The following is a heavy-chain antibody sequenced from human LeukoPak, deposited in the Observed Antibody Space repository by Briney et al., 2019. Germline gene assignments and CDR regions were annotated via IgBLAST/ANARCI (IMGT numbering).Heavy chain of an antibody. J-gene: IGHJ3*02. CDR1: EFTFSRYA. CDR3: AREAEAFDI. CDR2: ISYDASNK. Sequence: GGSLRLSCAASEFTFSRYAMHWVRQAPGKGLEWVAVISYDASNKYYADSVKGRFTISRDNSKNTLYLQMNSLRAEDTAVYYCAREAEAFDIWGQGTMVTVPS. V-gene: IGHV3-30*04.